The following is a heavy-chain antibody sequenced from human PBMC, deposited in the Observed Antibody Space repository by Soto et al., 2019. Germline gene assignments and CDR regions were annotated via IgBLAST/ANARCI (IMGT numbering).Heavy chain of an antibody. D-gene: IGHD1-26*01. V-gene: IGHV5-10-1*01. J-gene: IGHJ6*02. CDR2: IDPSDSYT. Sequence: PGEALKISCKGSGYSFTSYWISLVRQMLGKELEWMGRIDPSDSYTNYSPSFQGHVTISADKSISTAYLQWSSLKASDTAMYYCASSGSYFLISYDGMDVWGQGTTVTVSS. CDR1: GYSFTSYW. CDR3: ASSGSYFLISYDGMDV.